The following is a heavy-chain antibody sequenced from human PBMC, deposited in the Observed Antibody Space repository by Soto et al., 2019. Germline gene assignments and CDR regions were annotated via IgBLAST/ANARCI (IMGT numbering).Heavy chain of an antibody. J-gene: IGHJ4*02. CDR2: ISGSGGST. Sequence: PGGSLRLSCAASEFTFSTYAMSWVRQAPGKGLEWVSAISGSGGSTYYADSVKGRFTISRDTSKNTLYLQMNSLRAEDTALYYCAKSYSSNWYDYFDYWGQGTLATVSS. CDR1: EFTFSTYA. V-gene: IGHV3-23*01. D-gene: IGHD6-13*01. CDR3: AKSYSSNWYDYFDY.